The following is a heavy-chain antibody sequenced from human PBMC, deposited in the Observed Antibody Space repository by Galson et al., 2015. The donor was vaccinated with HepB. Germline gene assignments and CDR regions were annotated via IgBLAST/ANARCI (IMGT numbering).Heavy chain of an antibody. CDR2: INPSGGST. D-gene: IGHD3-3*01. Sequence: SVKVSCKASGYTFTSYYMHWVRQAPGQGLEWMGIINPSGGSTSYAQKFQGRVTMTRDTSTSTVYMELSSLRSEDTAVYYCARDKVIGRFLEWPSSDYGMDVWGQGTTVTVSS. CDR3: ARDKVIGRFLEWPSSDYGMDV. V-gene: IGHV1-46*01. J-gene: IGHJ6*02. CDR1: GYTFTSYY.